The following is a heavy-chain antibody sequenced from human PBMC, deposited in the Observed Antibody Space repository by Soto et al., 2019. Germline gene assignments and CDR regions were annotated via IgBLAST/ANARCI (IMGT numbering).Heavy chain of an antibody. V-gene: IGHV4-31*03. CDR2: IYYSGST. CDR1: GGSISSGGYY. J-gene: IGHJ3*02. CDR3: ARPRIAARSFNGAFDI. Sequence: SETLSLTCTVSGGSISSGGYYWSWIRQHPGKGLEWIGYIYYSGSTYYNPSLKSRVTISVDTSKNQFSLKLSSVTAADTAVYYCARPRIAARSFNGAFDIWGQGTMVTVSS. D-gene: IGHD6-13*01.